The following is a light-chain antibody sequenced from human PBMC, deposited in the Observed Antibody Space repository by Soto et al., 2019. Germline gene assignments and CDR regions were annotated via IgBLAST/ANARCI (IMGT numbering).Light chain of an antibody. Sequence: NIQMTQSPSAMSASVGDRVTITCRARQGISNYLAWFQQKPGKVPKHLIYAASSLQSGVPSRFSGSGSGTEFTLTIISLQPEDFATYYCLQHNSYPTFGQGTRLEIK. V-gene: IGKV1D-17*01. CDR1: QGISNY. CDR3: LQHNSYPT. J-gene: IGKJ5*01. CDR2: AAS.